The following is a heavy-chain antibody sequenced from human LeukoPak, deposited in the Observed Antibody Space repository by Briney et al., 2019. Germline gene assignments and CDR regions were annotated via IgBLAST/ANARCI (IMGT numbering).Heavy chain of an antibody. CDR3: ATEGPLIWRPPHFES. V-gene: IGHV4-4*07. Sequence: SETLSLTCTVSGVSVSNYYWAWVRQPAGKGPEWIGRIYSSGITNYNPSLRSRVSVSLDTSKNQLSLKLNSVTAADTAVYYCATEGPLIWRPPHFESWGQGTLVIVSS. CDR1: GVSVSNYY. J-gene: IGHJ4*02. D-gene: IGHD2-15*01. CDR2: IYSSGIT.